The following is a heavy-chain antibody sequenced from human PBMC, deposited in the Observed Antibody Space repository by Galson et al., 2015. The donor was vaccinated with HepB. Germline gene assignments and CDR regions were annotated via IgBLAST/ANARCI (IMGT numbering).Heavy chain of an antibody. CDR1: GDSVSSNSAA. CDR2: TYYRSKWYN. J-gene: IGHJ3*02. D-gene: IGHD3-22*01. CDR3: AREVHYYDSRDAFDI. Sequence: CAISGDSVSSNSAAWSWIRQSPSRGLEWLGRTYYRSKWYNDYAVSVKSRITINPDTSKNQFSLQLNSVTPEDTAVYYCAREVHYYDSRDAFDIWGQGTMVTVSS. V-gene: IGHV6-1*01.